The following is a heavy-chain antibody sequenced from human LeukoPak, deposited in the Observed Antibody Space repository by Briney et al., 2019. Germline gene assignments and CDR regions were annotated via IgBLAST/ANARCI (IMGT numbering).Heavy chain of an antibody. CDR2: IYYSGST. CDR1: GGSISSGDYY. CDR3: ARDRGYYYDSSGYYFDY. D-gene: IGHD3-22*01. J-gene: IGHJ4*02. V-gene: IGHV4-30-4*01. Sequence: SETLSLTCPVSGGSISSGDYYWSWIRQPPGKGLEWIGYIYYSGSTYYNPSLKSRVSISVDTSKNQFSLKLSSVTAADTAVYYCARDRGYYYDSSGYYFDYWGQGTLVTVSS.